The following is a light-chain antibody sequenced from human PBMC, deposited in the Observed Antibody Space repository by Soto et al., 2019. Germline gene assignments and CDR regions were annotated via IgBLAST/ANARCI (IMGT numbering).Light chain of an antibody. CDR3: QSYENSRTGFYV. J-gene: IGLJ1*01. CDR1: SSDIGAGFD. CDR2: GNT. Sequence: QSVLTQPPSVSGAPGQRVTISCTGSSSDIGAGFDVHWYQHLPGTAPKLLIYGNTNRPSGVPGRFPGSKSGTSASLVITGLQAEDEADYYCQSYENSRTGFYVFGTGTKLTVL. V-gene: IGLV1-40*01.